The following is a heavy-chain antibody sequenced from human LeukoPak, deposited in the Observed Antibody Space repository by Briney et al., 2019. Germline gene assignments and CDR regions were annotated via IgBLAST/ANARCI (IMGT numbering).Heavy chain of an antibody. J-gene: IGHJ4*02. Sequence: SETLSLTCAVYGGSFSGYYWSWIRQPPGKGLEWIGEINHSGSTNYNPSLKSRVTISVDTSKNQFSLKLSSVTAADTAVYYCARAKIKLYNQRRYYFDYWGQGTLVTVSS. CDR2: INHSGST. V-gene: IGHV4-34*01. D-gene: IGHD3-16*02. CDR3: ARAKIKLYNQRRYYFDY. CDR1: GGSFSGYY.